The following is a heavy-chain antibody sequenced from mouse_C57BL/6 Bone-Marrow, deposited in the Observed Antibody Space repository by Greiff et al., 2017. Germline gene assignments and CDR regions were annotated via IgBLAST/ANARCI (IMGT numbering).Heavy chain of an antibody. CDR2: IYPSDSET. D-gene: IGHD3-2*02. CDR1: GYTFTSYW. V-gene: IGHV1-61*01. Sequence: QVQLQQPGAELVRPGSSVKLSCKASGYTFTSYWMDWVKQRPGQGLEWIGNIYPSDSETHYNQKFKDKATLTVDKSSSTAYMQLSSLTSEDSAVYYCARSSAQATVDYWGQGTTLTVSS. J-gene: IGHJ2*01. CDR3: ARSSAQATVDY.